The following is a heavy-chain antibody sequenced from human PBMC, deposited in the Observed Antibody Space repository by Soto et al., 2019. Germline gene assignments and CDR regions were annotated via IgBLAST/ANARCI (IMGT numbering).Heavy chain of an antibody. D-gene: IGHD3-9*01. CDR2: IYYSGST. V-gene: IGHV4-59*01. J-gene: IGHJ4*02. Sequence: PSETLSLTCTFSVYSISSYYWCWIRQPPGKGLEWIGYIYYSGSTNYNPSLKGRVTISVDTSKNQFSLKLSSVTAADTAVYYLARGRRGDIQFWGQGTLVTLS. CDR3: ARGRRGDIQF. CDR1: VYSISSYY.